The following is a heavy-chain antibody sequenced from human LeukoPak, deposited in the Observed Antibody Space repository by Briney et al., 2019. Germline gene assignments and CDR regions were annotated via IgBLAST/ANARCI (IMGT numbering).Heavy chain of an antibody. D-gene: IGHD3-16*02. CDR1: GGSISSYY. CDR2: IYYSGST. J-gene: IGHJ4*02. V-gene: IGHV4-59*01. Sequence: SETLSLTCTVSGGSISSYYWSWIRQPPGKGLEWIGYIYYSGSTNYNPSLKSRVTISVDTSKNQFSLELSSVTAADTAVYYCAREADDYGWGSYRTFDYWGQGTLVTVSS. CDR3: AREADDYGWGSYRTFDY.